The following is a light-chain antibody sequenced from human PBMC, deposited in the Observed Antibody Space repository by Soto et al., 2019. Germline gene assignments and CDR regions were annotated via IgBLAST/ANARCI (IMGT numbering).Light chain of an antibody. CDR3: SLYTSSSTYV. V-gene: IGLV2-18*01. CDR1: SSDVGSYNR. CDR2: EVF. J-gene: IGLJ1*01. Sequence: QSALTQPPSVSGSPGQSVTISCTGTSSDVGSYNRVSWYQPPPCTAPKLMIYEVFNRPSGVPDRFSGSKSGNTASLTISGLQAEDEADYSCSLYTSSSTYVFGTGTKLTVL.